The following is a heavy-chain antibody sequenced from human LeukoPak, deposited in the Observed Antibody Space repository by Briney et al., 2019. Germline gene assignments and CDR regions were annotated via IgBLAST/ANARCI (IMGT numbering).Heavy chain of an antibody. D-gene: IGHD2-2*01. CDR2: INPNSGGT. J-gene: IGHJ6*03. CDR1: GYTFTGYY. V-gene: IGHV1-2*02. CDR3: AKPPNCSSTSCYAYYSYMDV. Sequence: ASVKVSCKASGYTFTGYYMHWVRQAAGQGLEWMGWINPNSGGTNYAQKFQGRVTMTRDTSISTAYMELSRLRSDDTAVYYCAKPPNCSSTSCYAYYSYMDVWGKGTTVTVSS.